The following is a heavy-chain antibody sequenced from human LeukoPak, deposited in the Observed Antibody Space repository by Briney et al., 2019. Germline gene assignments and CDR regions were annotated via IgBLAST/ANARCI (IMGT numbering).Heavy chain of an antibody. CDR3: ARGSGGYSYGYPDY. J-gene: IGHJ4*02. Sequence: GGSLRLSCAASGFTFSSHAMHWVRQAPGKGLEWVAVISYDGSKKYYADSVKGRFTISRDNSKNTLYLQMNSLRAEDMAVYYCARGSGGYSYGYPDYWGQGTLVTVSS. V-gene: IGHV3-30*04. D-gene: IGHD5-18*01. CDR1: GFTFSSHA. CDR2: ISYDGSKK.